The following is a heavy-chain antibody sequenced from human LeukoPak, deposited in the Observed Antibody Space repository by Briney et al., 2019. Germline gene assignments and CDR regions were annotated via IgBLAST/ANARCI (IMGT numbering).Heavy chain of an antibody. V-gene: IGHV1-2*02. CDR1: GYTFTGYY. CDR2: IKPNSGGT. CDR3: ARDRLPGGYYYDSSGHDAIDI. Sequence: GASVKVSCKASGYTFTGYYMHWVRQAPGQGLEWMGWIKPNSGGTNYAQKFQGRVTMTRDTSISTAYMELSRLRSDDTAVYYCARDRLPGGYYYDSSGHDAIDIWGQGTMVTVSS. D-gene: IGHD3-22*01. J-gene: IGHJ3*02.